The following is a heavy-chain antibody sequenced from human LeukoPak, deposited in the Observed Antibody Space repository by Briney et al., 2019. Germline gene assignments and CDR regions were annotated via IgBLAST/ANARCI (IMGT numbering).Heavy chain of an antibody. Sequence: SETLSLTCTVSGGSISSYYWSWIRQPPGKGLEWIGYIYYSGSTNYNPSLKSRVTMSRDTSKNQFSLKLRSVTAADTAIYYCARVYYDSRGYYYTTRYYFDFWGQGTLVTVSS. CDR1: GGSISSYY. CDR3: ARVYYDSRGYYYTTRYYFDF. CDR2: IYYSGST. J-gene: IGHJ4*02. D-gene: IGHD3-22*01. V-gene: IGHV4-59*08.